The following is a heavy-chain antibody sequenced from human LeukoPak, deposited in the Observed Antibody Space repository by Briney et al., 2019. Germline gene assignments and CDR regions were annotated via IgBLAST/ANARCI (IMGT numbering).Heavy chain of an antibody. CDR2: INPGGSSI. D-gene: IGHD1-14*01. CDR3: ARSNQADDY. J-gene: IGHJ4*02. CDR1: GFTFSSYW. V-gene: IGHV3-74*01. Sequence: GGSLRLSCAASGFTFSSYWMYWVRQVPGKGLVWVARINPGGSSITYADSVKGRFTISRDNAKNTLYLQMDSLRAEDTGVYYCARSNQADDYWGQGTLVTVSS.